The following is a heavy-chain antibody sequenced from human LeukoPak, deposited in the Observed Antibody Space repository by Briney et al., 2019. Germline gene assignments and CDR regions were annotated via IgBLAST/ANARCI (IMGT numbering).Heavy chain of an antibody. CDR3: ARDKGYCSGGSCYSVRAY. Sequence: SVKVSCKASGGTFSSYAISWVRQAPGQGLEWMGGIIPIFGTANYAQKFQGRVTITTDESTSTAYMELSSLRSDDTAVYYCARDKGYCSGGSCYSVRAYWGQGTLVTVSS. V-gene: IGHV1-69*05. J-gene: IGHJ4*02. CDR2: IIPIFGTA. D-gene: IGHD2-15*01. CDR1: GGTFSSYA.